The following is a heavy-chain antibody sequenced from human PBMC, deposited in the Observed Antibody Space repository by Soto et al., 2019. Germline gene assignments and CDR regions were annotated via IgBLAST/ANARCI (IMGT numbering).Heavy chain of an antibody. Sequence: VAVKVSCKASGYTFTSYTVSWVRQAPGQGLEWVGWIGPSSGNTDSARNLQGRVTMPTDTSTSTAYMELRSLRSDDTAVYYCARDTGNFFDYWGQGSLFTVS. D-gene: IGHD4-17*01. J-gene: IGHJ4*02. CDR1: GYTFTSYT. V-gene: IGHV1-18*01. CDR2: IGPSSGNT. CDR3: ARDTGNFFDY.